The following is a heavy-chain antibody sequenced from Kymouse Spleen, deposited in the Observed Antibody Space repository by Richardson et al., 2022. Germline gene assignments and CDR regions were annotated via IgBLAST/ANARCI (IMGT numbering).Heavy chain of an antibody. CDR2: IYYSGST. CDR3: ARMHIVVVTAIPNWFDP. J-gene: IGHJ5*02. CDR1: GGSISSSSYY. Sequence: QLQLQESGPGLVKPSETLSLTCTVSGGSISSSSYYWGWIRQPPGKGLEWIGSIYYSGSTYYNPSLKSRVTISVDTSKNQFSLKLSSVTAADTAVYYCARMHIVVVTAIPNWFDPWGQGTLVTVSS. D-gene: IGHD2-21*02. V-gene: IGHV4-39*01.